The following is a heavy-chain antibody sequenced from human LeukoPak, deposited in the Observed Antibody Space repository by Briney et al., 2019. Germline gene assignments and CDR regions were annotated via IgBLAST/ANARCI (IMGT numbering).Heavy chain of an antibody. V-gene: IGHV3-7*01. D-gene: IGHD4/OR15-4a*01. J-gene: IGHJ4*02. CDR3: ARGAGRDHPDY. CDR2: IKHDGSEK. Sequence: WGSLRLSCAASGFTFSGYWLSWVRQAPGKGLEWVANIKHDGSEKYHVDSVKGRFTISRDNSQNSLYLQMNSLRPEDTAVYYCARGAGRDHPDYWGQGTLVTVSS. CDR1: GFTFSGYW.